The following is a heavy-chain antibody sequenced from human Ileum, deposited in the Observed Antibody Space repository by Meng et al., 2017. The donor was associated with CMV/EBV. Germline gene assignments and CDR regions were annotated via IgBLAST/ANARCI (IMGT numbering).Heavy chain of an antibody. D-gene: IGHD6-19*01. CDR3: AKDSLVAATGVNWFDA. Sequence: LRLSCTVSGDSIISGYYWSWIRQSPGKGLEWIGSIFYTGTTYYNPSLKSRLTMSVDTSQNQMSLQLSSVTAADTAVYYCAKDSLVAATGVNWFDAWGQGTLVTVSS. V-gene: IGHV4-31*03. J-gene: IGHJ5*02. CDR2: IFYTGTT. CDR1: GDSIISGYY.